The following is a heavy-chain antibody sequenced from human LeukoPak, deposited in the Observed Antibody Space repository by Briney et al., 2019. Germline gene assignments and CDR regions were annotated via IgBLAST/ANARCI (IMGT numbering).Heavy chain of an antibody. J-gene: IGHJ4*02. D-gene: IGHD4-17*01. CDR1: GGSISSYY. CDR3: ARATTVTASPLDY. Sequence: SETLSLTCTVSGGSISSYYWSWIRHPPAKGLEWIGYIYYSGSTNYNPSLKSRVTISVDTSKNQFSLKLSSVTAADTAVYYCARATTVTASPLDYWGQGTLVTVSS. CDR2: IYYSGST. V-gene: IGHV4-59*08.